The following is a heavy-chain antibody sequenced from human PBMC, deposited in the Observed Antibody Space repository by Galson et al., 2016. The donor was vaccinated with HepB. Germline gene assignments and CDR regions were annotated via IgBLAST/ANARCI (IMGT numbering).Heavy chain of an antibody. J-gene: IGHJ6*02. CDR1: GDSISTNSAY. Sequence: SETLSLTCTVSGDSISTNSAYWGWIRQSPGTGLEWIGSIYYSGSTFYNPSLKSRLRMSVDTSTSQFSLSLTSVTAADTAVYYCARHLRGYMGSYGMDVWGQGTTVTVSS. CDR2: IYYSGST. D-gene: IGHD3-3*01. CDR3: ARHLRGYMGSYGMDV. V-gene: IGHV4-39*01.